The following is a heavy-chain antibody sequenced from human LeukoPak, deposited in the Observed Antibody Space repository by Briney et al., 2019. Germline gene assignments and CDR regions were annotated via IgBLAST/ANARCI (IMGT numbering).Heavy chain of an antibody. CDR3: AGSEVTTNWFDP. CDR2: IYYSGST. J-gene: IGHJ5*02. D-gene: IGHD6-19*01. V-gene: IGHV4-59*01. CDR1: GGSISSYY. Sequence: SETLSLTCTVSGGSISSYYWSWIRQPPGKGLEWIGYIYYSGSTNYNPSLKSRVTISVDTSKNQFSLKLGSVTAADTAVYYCAGSEVTTNWFDPWGQGTLVTVSS.